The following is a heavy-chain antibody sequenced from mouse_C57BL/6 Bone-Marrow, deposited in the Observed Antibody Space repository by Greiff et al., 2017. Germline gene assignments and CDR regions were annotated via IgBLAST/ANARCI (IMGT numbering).Heavy chain of an antibody. CDR2: IYPRSGNT. D-gene: IGHD2-3*01. J-gene: IGHJ4*01. CDR1: GYTFTSYG. V-gene: IGHV1-81*01. Sequence: QVQLQQSGAELARPGASVKLSCKASGYTFTSYGISWVKQRTGQGLEWIGEIYPRSGNTYYNEKFKGKATLTADKSSSTAYMELRSLTSEDSAVYCCARQGWLLRGEYYAMDYWGQGTSVTVSS. CDR3: ARQGWLLRGEYYAMDY.